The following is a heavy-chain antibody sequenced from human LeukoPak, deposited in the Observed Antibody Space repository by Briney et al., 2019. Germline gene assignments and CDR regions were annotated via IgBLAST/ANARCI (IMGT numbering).Heavy chain of an antibody. CDR1: GYSISSGYY. CDR2: IYHSGST. Sequence: PSETLSLTCTVSGYSISSGYYWGWIRQPPGKGLEWIGSIYHSGSTYYNPSLKSRVTISVDTSKNQFSLKLSSVTAADTAVYYCARDEDYYDSSGYYWGPWGQGTLVTVSS. J-gene: IGHJ5*02. D-gene: IGHD3-22*01. V-gene: IGHV4-38-2*02. CDR3: ARDEDYYDSSGYYWGP.